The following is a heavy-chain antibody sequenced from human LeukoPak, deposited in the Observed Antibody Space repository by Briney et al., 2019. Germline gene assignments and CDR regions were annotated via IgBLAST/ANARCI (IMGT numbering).Heavy chain of an antibody. CDR2: ISSSSSYI. CDR3: ARKTYYYDSGDYGWFDP. CDR1: GFTFSSYS. J-gene: IGHJ5*02. V-gene: IGHV3-21*01. D-gene: IGHD3-22*01. Sequence: GRSLRLSCAASGFTFSSYSMNWVRQAPGKGLEWVSSISSSSSYIYYADSVKGRFTISRDNAKNSLYLQMNSLRAEDTAVYYCARKTYYYDSGDYGWFDPWGQGTLVTVSS.